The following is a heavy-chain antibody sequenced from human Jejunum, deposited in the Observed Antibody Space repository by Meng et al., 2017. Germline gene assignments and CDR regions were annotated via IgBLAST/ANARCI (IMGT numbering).Heavy chain of an antibody. J-gene: IGHJ5*02. CDR3: ARDLLGPAIAASGYFDP. V-gene: IGHV4-4*02. Sequence: QGQREGSGPGLVKPSGTLSLPCAGSGGSIRDSNWWSWVRQPPGKGLEWIGEIYHTGSTNYNPSLKSRVTMSLDKSKNQFFLDLTSVTAADTAVYYCARDLLGPAIAASGYFDPWGQGTLVTVSS. CDR2: IYHTGST. D-gene: IGHD5-12*01. CDR1: GGSIRDSNW.